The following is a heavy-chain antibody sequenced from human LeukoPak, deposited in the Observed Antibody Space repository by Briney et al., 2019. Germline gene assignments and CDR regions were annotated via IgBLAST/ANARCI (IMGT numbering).Heavy chain of an antibody. J-gene: IGHJ4*02. V-gene: IGHV3-21*04. CDR2: ISSSSSYI. CDR1: GFTFDSYN. D-gene: IGHD5-18*01. Sequence: GGSLRLSCAASGFTFDSYNMNWVRQAPGKGLEWVSSISSSSSYIYYADSVKGRFTISRDNAKNSLYLQMNSLRSEDTAVYYCARDRYSWGSDPVSDYWGQGTLVTVSS. CDR3: ARDRYSWGSDPVSDY.